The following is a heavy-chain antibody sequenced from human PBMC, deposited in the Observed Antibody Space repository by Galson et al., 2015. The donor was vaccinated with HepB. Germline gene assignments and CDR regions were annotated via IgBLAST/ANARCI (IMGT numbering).Heavy chain of an antibody. D-gene: IGHD4-17*01. CDR2: IRYDGSNK. CDR1: GFTFSSYG. V-gene: IGHV3-30*02. J-gene: IGHJ2*01. CDR3: AKVGATVTILNWYFDL. Sequence: SLRLSCAAFGFTFSSYGMHWVRQAPGKGLEWVAFIRYDGSNKYYADSVKGRFTISRDNSENTLYLQMNSLRAEDTAMYYCAKVGATVTILNWYFDLWGRGTLVTVSS.